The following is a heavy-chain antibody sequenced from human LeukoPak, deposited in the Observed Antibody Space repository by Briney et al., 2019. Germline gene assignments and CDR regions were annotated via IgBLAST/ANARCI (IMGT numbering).Heavy chain of an antibody. CDR1: GYTFTGYY. D-gene: IGHD4-17*01. Sequence: ASVKVSCKAFGYTFTGYYIHWVRQAPGQGLEWMGWINPNSGGTNYAQKFQGRVTMTRDTSISTAYMELSRLRSDDTAVYYCARVPANTATTNFDHWGQGTLATVSS. J-gene: IGHJ4*02. V-gene: IGHV1-2*02. CDR3: ARVPANTATTNFDH. CDR2: INPNSGGT.